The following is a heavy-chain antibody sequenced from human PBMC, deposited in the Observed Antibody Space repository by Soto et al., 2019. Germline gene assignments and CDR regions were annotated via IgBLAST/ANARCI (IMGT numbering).Heavy chain of an antibody. Sequence: EVQLVESGGGLVQPGGPLSLSCTASGFSFGSRWMTWVRQAPGKGLEWVANIKKTGSKVNYLDSVRGRFTVSRDHANKFLYLDMSRLRAEDTALYYCAIDVCPGSSGLYLEALDIWGQGKVLSVSS. J-gene: IGHJ3*02. CDR3: AIDVCPGSSGLYLEALDI. CDR1: GFSFGSRW. D-gene: IGHD6-25*01. V-gene: IGHV3-7*05. CDR2: IKKTGSKV.